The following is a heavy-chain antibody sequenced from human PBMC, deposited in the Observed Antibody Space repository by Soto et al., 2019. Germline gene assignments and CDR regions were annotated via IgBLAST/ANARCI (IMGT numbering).Heavy chain of an antibody. CDR3: AREGGMTTVTIMGHRLDY. CDR1: GGTFSSYA. Sequence: RASVKVSCKASGGTFSSYAMSWVRQAPGQGLEWMGGIIPIFGIANYAQMFQGRVTITADESTSTAYMELSSLRSEDTAVYYCAREGGMTTVTIMGHRLDYWGQGTLVTVSS. CDR2: IIPIFGIA. V-gene: IGHV1-69*13. D-gene: IGHD4-17*01. J-gene: IGHJ4*02.